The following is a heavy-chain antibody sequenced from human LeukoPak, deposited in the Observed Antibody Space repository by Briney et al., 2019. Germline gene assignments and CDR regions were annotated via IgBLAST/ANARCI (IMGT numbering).Heavy chain of an antibody. Sequence: GGSLRPSCAASGFTFSRYDMHWVRQSTGKGLEWISGIGTAGDPYSPGSVKGRFTISRENAKNSLYLQMNSLRAGDTAVYYCARASSYSSGLDYWGQGTLVTVSS. D-gene: IGHD6-19*01. CDR3: ARASSYSSGLDY. CDR1: GFTFSRYD. CDR2: IGTAGDP. J-gene: IGHJ4*02. V-gene: IGHV3-13*05.